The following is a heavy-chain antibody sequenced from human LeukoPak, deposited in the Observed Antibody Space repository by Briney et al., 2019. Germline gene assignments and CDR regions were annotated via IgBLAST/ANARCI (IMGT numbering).Heavy chain of an antibody. CDR3: ARRDIVVVVSASDY. CDR2: ITASGDST. Sequence: GGSLRLSCAASGFTFSNHVMIWVRQAPGKGLEWVSGITASGDSTYYADSVEGRFTMSRDNSKNTVYLQMNSLRVDDTAVYYCARRDIVVVVSASDYWGQGTLVTVSS. J-gene: IGHJ4*02. CDR1: GFTFSNHV. D-gene: IGHD2-15*01. V-gene: IGHV3-23*01.